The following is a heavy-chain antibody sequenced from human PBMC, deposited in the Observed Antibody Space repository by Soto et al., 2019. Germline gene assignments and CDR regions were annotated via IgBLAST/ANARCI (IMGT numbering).Heavy chain of an antibody. Sequence: GGSLRLSCVGSGFTFSDYEMNWVRQAPGKGLEWVSYIDSGGSGIYYADSMKGRFTTFRDNAKNSLYLQMNSLRGEDTAVYYCAREELNCGGDCFVYWGQGTPVTVSS. D-gene: IGHD2-21*01. CDR2: IDSGGSGI. J-gene: IGHJ4*02. CDR1: GFTFSDYE. V-gene: IGHV3-48*03. CDR3: AREELNCGGDCFVY.